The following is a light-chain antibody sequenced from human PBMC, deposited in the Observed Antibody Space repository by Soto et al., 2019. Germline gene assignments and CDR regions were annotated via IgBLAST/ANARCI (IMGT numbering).Light chain of an antibody. CDR3: QQSYITPAG. J-gene: IGKJ4*01. CDR2: AAS. Sequence: DIQMTQSPSSLSASVGDRVTITCRASQSISTHLNWYQQKPGKAPNLLIYAASSLQSGVPSRFSGSGSGTDFTLTISSLQPEDFATYFCQQSYITPAGFGGGTKVETK. CDR1: QSISTH. V-gene: IGKV1-39*01.